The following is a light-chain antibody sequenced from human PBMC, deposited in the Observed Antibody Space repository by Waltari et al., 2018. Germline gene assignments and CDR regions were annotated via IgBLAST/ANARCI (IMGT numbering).Light chain of an antibody. CDR3: AAYTSTNTVI. CDR2: DVT. Sequence: QSALTQPASVSGSPGQSITISCTGTNSDIGYYNYVSWYQQYPGKAPKLMIFDVTGWPSGVSHRFSGSKSGNTASLTISGLQAEDEADYFCAAYTSTNTVIFGGGTKVTVL. J-gene: IGLJ2*01. CDR1: NSDIGYYNY. V-gene: IGLV2-14*01.